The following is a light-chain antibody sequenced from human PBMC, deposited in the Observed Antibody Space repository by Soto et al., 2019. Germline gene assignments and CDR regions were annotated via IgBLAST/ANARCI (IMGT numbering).Light chain of an antibody. CDR1: SGHSSYD. V-gene: IGLV4-69*01. CDR2: VNSGGSH. Sequence: QSVLTQSPSASASLGASVKLTCTLSSGHSSYDIAWPQQHPDKGRRFLMTVNSGGSHNKGDGIPDRSSGSSSGAERYLTIGRHQYEDEADYCCQTWGTGNVVFGGGTKVTVL. J-gene: IGLJ2*01. CDR3: QTWGTGNVV.